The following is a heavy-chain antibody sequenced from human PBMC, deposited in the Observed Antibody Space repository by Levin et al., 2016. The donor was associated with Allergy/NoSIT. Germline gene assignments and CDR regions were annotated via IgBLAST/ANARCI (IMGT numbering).Heavy chain of an antibody. CDR1: GFKINDYY. V-gene: IGHV3-11*05. J-gene: IGHJ3*02. CDR2: ISRNSHYT. CDR3: ARGDTDNDAFDI. Sequence: GESLKISCAASGFKINDYYMIWIRQAPGKGLQWVSFISRNSHYTNYIDSVKGRFTISRDIAKNSMFLQMSSLRDEDTAVYYCARGDTDNDAFDIWGRGTLVSV. D-gene: IGHD5-18*01.